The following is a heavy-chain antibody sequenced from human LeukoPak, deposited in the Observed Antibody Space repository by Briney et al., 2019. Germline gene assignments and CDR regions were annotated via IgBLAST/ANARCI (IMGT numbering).Heavy chain of an antibody. V-gene: IGHV4-61*02. Sequence: PSESLSLTCTVSGGSISSGSYYWSWIRQPAGKGLEWIGRIYTSGSTNYNPSLKSRVTISVDTSKNQFSLKLSSVTAADTAVYYCARGNLAYYYGSGAIYNWFDPWGQGTLVTVSS. D-gene: IGHD3-10*01. CDR2: IYTSGST. J-gene: IGHJ5*02. CDR3: ARGNLAYYYGSGAIYNWFDP. CDR1: GGSISSGSYY.